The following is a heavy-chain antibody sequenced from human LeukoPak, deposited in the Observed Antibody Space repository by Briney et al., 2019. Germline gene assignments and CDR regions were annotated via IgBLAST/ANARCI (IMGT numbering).Heavy chain of an antibody. Sequence: GGSLRLSCAASGFTFSSYWMHWVRQAPGKGLVWVAVISYDGSNKYYADSVKGRFTISRDNSKNTLYLQMNSLRAEDTAVYYCAKTAAAGVSYWYFDLWGRGTLVTVSS. V-gene: IGHV3-30*18. D-gene: IGHD6-13*01. CDR1: GFTFSSYW. CDR2: ISYDGSNK. J-gene: IGHJ2*01. CDR3: AKTAAAGVSYWYFDL.